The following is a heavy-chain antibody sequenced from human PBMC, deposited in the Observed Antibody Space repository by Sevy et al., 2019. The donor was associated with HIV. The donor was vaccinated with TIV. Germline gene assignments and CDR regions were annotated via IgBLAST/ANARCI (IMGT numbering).Heavy chain of an antibody. Sequence: GGSLRLSCAASGFTFNSYAMHWVRQAPGKGLEWVAVISKDGRTKYYAESVKGRFTISRDNSKNTLNLQMNSLRADDTAVFYCAKDRCTGDVCENYYYALDIWGQGTTVTVSS. CDR3: AKDRCTGDVCENYYYALDI. CDR2: ISKDGRTK. CDR1: GFTFNSYA. D-gene: IGHD2-8*02. J-gene: IGHJ6*02. V-gene: IGHV3-30*18.